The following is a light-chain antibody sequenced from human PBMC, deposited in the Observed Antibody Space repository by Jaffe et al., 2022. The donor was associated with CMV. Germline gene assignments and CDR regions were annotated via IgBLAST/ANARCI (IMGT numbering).Light chain of an antibody. CDR3: QQYYSPLLFT. CDR1: QSLLYSSSNKNY. CDR2: WAS. Sequence: DIVMTQSPDSLSVSLGERATINCKSSQSLLYSSSNKNYLAWYQQKPGQPPKLLIYWASTRESGVPDRFSGSGSGTDFTLTISSLQAEDVAVYYCQQYYSPLLFTFGPGTKVDIK. V-gene: IGKV4-1*01. J-gene: IGKJ3*01.